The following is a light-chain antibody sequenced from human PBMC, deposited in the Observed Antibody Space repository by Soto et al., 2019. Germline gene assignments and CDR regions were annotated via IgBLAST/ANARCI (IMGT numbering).Light chain of an antibody. J-gene: IGLJ2*01. CDR3: SSFAGSSTLV. Sequence: QSALTQPRSVSGSPGQSVTISCTGTSSDVGGYNYVSWYQQHPGKAPKVIIYDVSKRPSGVPDRFSGSKSGSTASLTISGLQAEDEPDYYCSSFAGSSTLVFGGGTKVTVL. CDR2: DVS. V-gene: IGLV2-11*01. CDR1: SSDVGGYNY.